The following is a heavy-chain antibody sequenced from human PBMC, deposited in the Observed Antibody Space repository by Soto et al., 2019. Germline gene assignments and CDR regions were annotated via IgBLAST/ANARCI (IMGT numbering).Heavy chain of an antibody. V-gene: IGHV1-69*01. D-gene: IGHD3-22*01. Sequence: QVQLVQSGAEVKKPGSSVKVSCKASGGTFSSYAISWVRQAPGQGLEWMGGIIPIFGTANYAQKFQGRVTITADESTSTAYMELSSLRSEDTAVYYCAREVLKISRGGSDYYDRTYYYYGMDVWGQGTTVTVSS. J-gene: IGHJ6*02. CDR1: GGTFSSYA. CDR2: IIPIFGTA. CDR3: AREVLKISRGGSDYYDRTYYYYGMDV.